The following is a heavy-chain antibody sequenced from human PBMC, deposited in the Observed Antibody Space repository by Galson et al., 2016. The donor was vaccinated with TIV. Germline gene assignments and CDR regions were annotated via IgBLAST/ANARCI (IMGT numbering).Heavy chain of an antibody. CDR1: GDTFSNYA. Sequence: SCKASGDTFSNYAISWVRQAPGQGPEWMGRINPIFHTATYAQRLQGRVTIMADKSTTTIYMELISLRPEDTAVYYCAREMYYYDSTAYYAFDIWGQGTMVTVSS. J-gene: IGHJ3*02. CDR3: AREMYYYDSTAYYAFDI. V-gene: IGHV1-69*06. CDR2: INPIFHTA. D-gene: IGHD3-22*01.